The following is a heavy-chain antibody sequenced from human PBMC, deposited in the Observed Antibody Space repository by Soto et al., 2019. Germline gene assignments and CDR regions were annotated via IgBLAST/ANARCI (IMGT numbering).Heavy chain of an antibody. CDR1: GFSLSTGAAG. CDR2: VYYNDDI. CDR3: AHGRSVGSTYYFEY. J-gene: IGHJ4*02. V-gene: IGHV2-5*01. Sequence: QITLKESGPTLVKPTQTLTLTCTFSGFSLSTGAAGVGWIRQPPGEALEWLALVYYNDDIRYSPSLKDRLTITKDTSKNQVVLTLTNMDLVDTATYFCAHGRSVGSTYYFEYWGQGTLVTVSS. D-gene: IGHD2-2*03.